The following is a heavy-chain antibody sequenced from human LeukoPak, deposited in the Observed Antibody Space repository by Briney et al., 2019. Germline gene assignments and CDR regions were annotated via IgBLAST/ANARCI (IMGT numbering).Heavy chain of an antibody. CDR3: ARGRFRWELEIRDFDY. CDR1: GYTLTELS. Sequence: EASVKVSCKVSGYTLTELSMHWVRQAPEQGLEWMGGIIPIFGTANYAQKFQGRVTITTDESTSTAYMELSSLRSEDTAVYYCARGRFRWELEIRDFDYWGQGTLVTVSS. J-gene: IGHJ4*02. CDR2: IIPIFGTA. V-gene: IGHV1-69*05. D-gene: IGHD1-26*01.